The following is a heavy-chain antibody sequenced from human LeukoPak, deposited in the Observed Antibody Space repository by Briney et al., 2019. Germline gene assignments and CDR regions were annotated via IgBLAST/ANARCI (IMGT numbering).Heavy chain of an antibody. D-gene: IGHD3-22*01. Sequence: ASVKVSCKASGYTFTSYGISWVRQAPGQRLEWMGWISAYNGNTNYAQKLQGRVTMTTDTSTSTAYMELRSLRSDDTAVYYCARDGRITMIVVVSDAFDIWGQGTMVTVSS. J-gene: IGHJ3*02. CDR1: GYTFTSYG. CDR3: ARDGRITMIVVVSDAFDI. CDR2: ISAYNGNT. V-gene: IGHV1-18*01.